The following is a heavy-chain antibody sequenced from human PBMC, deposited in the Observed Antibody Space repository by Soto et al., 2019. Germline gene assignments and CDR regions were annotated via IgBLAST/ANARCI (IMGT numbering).Heavy chain of an antibody. D-gene: IGHD4-17*01. CDR3: ARGRGHDYGDYGRDY. CDR2: MNPNSGNT. Sequence: ASVKVSCKASGYTFTSYDINWVRQATGQGLEWMGWMNPNSGNTGYAQKFQGRVTMTRNTSISTAYMELSSLRSEDTAVYYWARGRGHDYGDYGRDYWGQGTLVTVSS. CDR1: GYTFTSYD. J-gene: IGHJ4*02. V-gene: IGHV1-8*01.